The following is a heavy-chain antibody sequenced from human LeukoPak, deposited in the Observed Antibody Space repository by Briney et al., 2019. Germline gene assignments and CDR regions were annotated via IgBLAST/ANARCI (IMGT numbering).Heavy chain of an antibody. CDR1: GYTFTSYD. D-gene: IGHD2-2*01. V-gene: IGHV1-8*03. CDR2: MNPNSGNT. CDR3: ARGRLNPTGSFSSRSYAFDI. J-gene: IGHJ3*02. Sequence: ASVKVSCKASGYTFTSYDINWVRQATGQGLEWMGWMNPNSGNTGYAQKFQGRVTITRNTSISTAYMELSSLRSEDTAVYYCARGRLNPTGSFSSRSYAFDIWGQGTMVTVSS.